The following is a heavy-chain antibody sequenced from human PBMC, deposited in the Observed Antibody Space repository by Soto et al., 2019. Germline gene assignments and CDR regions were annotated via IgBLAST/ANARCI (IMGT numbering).Heavy chain of an antibody. CDR3: ARGPPSYSSPNYGMDV. Sequence: ASVKVSCKASGYTFTGYYMHWVRQAPGQRLEWMGWINPNSGGTNYAQKFQGWVTMTRDTSTSTAYMELSRLRSDDTAVFYCARGPPSYSSPNYGMDVWGQGTTVTVSS. CDR2: INPNSGGT. D-gene: IGHD6-13*01. CDR1: GYTFTGYY. V-gene: IGHV1-2*04. J-gene: IGHJ6*02.